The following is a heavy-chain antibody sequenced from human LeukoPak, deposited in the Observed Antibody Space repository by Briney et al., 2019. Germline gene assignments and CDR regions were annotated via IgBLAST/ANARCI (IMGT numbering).Heavy chain of an antibody. J-gene: IGHJ3*02. CDR2: ISTNTGNP. V-gene: IGHV7-4-1*02. CDR3: ASRDSSSWSDAFDI. D-gene: IGHD6-13*01. Sequence: GASVTVSCTASGYTFTSYAMNWVRQAPGQGLEWMGWISTNTGNPTYAQGFTGRFVFSLDTSVTTTYLQISSLKAEDTAVYYCASRDSSSWSDAFDIWGQGTMVTVSS. CDR1: GYTFTSYA.